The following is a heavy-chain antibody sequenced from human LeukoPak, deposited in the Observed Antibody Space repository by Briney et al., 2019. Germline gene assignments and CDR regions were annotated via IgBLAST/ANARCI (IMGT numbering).Heavy chain of an antibody. CDR1: GFTVSSNY. D-gene: IGHD6-13*01. V-gene: IGHV3-53*05. CDR2: IYSGGST. J-gene: IGHJ4*02. CDR3: AGGYIAADLDY. Sequence: GGSLRLSCAASGFTVSSNYMSWVRQAPGKGLERVSVIYSGGSTYYADSVKGRFTISRDNSKNTLYLQMDSLRAEDTAVYYCAGGYIAADLDYWGQGTLITVSS.